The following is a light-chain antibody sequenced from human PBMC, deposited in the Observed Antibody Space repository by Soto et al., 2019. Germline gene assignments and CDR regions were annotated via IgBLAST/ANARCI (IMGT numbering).Light chain of an antibody. Sequence: QSALTQPASVSGSPGQSITISCSGTGSDVGNYPLVSWYQQHPGKAPKLVIYEGSKRPSGVSNRFSGSKSGYTASLTISGLQADDEADYYCSAYAGTRVVFGGGTKLTVL. CDR1: GSDVGNYPL. V-gene: IGLV2-23*01. J-gene: IGLJ2*01. CDR3: SAYAGTRVV. CDR2: EGS.